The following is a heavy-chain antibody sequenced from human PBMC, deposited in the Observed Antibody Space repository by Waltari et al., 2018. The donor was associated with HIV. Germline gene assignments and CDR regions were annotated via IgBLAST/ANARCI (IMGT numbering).Heavy chain of an antibody. CDR2: ISRSSSTI. V-gene: IGHV3-48*01. CDR1: GFTSSSYS. CDR3: AREFFGVVIGD. D-gene: IGHD3-3*01. J-gene: IGHJ4*02. Sequence: EVQLVESGGGLVQPGGSLRLYCAASGFTSSSYSSNWVRQAPGTGLEWVSYISRSSSTIYYADSVKGRFTISRDNAKNSLYLQMNSLRAEDTAVYYCAREFFGVVIGDCGQGTLVTVSS.